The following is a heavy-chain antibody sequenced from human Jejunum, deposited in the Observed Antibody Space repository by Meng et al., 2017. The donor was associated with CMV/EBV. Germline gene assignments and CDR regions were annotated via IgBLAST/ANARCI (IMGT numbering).Heavy chain of an antibody. D-gene: IGHD6-13*01. Sequence: QLKQWGPGLWKPSDTLSLPRAVKGGSFSGFYWSWIRQPPGKGLEWIAEIDHTGSANYNPSLKSRVTISVDTSKNQFSLELNSVTAADTALYYCARQRKYAAGGTGEFDPWGQGTLVTVSS. CDR2: IDHTGSA. J-gene: IGHJ5*02. CDR3: ARQRKYAAGGTGEFDP. V-gene: IGHV4-34*01. CDR1: GGSFSGFY.